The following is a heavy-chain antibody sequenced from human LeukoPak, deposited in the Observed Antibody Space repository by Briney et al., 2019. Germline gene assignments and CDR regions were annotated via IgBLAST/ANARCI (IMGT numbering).Heavy chain of an antibody. D-gene: IGHD6-13*01. J-gene: IGHJ4*02. V-gene: IGHV3-74*01. CDR3: ARGGYSSSWYSAHFDY. CDR1: GFTFSSYW. Sequence: GGSLRLSCAASGFTFSSYWMHWVRQAPGKVLVWVSRINSDGSSTSYADSVKGRFTISRDNAKNTLYLQMNSLRAEDTAVYYCARGGYSSSWYSAHFDYWGQGTLVTVSS. CDR2: INSDGSST.